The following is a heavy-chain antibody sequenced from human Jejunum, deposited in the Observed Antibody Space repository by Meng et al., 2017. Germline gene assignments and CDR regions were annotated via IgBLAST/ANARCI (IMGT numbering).Heavy chain of an antibody. D-gene: IGHD2-2*01. CDR3: VKDYQHGY. CDR1: GFTFSSSV. V-gene: IGHV3-23*01. J-gene: IGHJ4*02. CDR2: ISGSDGRT. Sequence: EVQLLDSGGGLVQPGWSLRLSCAASGFTFSSSVMTWVRQAPGKGLEWVSTISGSDGRTYFADSVKARFTISRDNSGNALYLQMNSLRVEDTAIYYCVKDYQHGYWGQGTLVTVSS.